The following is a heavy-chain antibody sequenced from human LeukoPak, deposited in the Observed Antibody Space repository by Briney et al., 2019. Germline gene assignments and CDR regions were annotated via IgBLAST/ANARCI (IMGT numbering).Heavy chain of an antibody. J-gene: IGHJ2*01. CDR2: IWYDGSNK. V-gene: IGHV3-33*01. Sequence: GGSMRLSCAASGFIFRNYGMHWVRQAPGKGLEWVAVIWYDGSNKYYADSVKGRFTISRDNSKNTLYLQMSSLRAEDTAVYYCARGPDYVWGSYSWYFDLWGRGTLVTVSS. CDR3: ARGPDYVWGSYSWYFDL. D-gene: IGHD3-16*01. CDR1: GFIFRNYG.